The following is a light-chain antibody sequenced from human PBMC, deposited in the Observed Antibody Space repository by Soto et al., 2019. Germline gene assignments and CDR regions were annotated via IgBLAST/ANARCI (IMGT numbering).Light chain of an antibody. V-gene: IGKV3-20*01. J-gene: IGKJ3*01. CDR2: YAS. CDR1: VTVSSSV. Sequence: EIVLTHSPGTLSLSPGATATLSCRPSVTVSSSVLSWYQQTPGPAPRLLRYYASIRGTDIPDRFTGSGSGTDFTLTSSRLEPEDFAVYYWHRYGYLGTFGQGTKVDIK. CDR3: HRYGYLGT.